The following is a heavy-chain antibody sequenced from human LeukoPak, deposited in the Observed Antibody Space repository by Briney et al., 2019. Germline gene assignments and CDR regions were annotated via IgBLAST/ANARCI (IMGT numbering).Heavy chain of an antibody. D-gene: IGHD2-2*01. V-gene: IGHV1-8*01. J-gene: IGHJ4*02. CDR3: ARGSPSSTSAADY. Sequence: ASVTVSCKASGYTFTSYDINWVRQATGQGLEWMGWMNPNSGNTGYAQKFQGRVTMTRNTSISTAYMELSSLRSEDTAVYYCARGSPSSTSAADYWGQGTLVTVSS. CDR1: GYTFTSYD. CDR2: MNPNSGNT.